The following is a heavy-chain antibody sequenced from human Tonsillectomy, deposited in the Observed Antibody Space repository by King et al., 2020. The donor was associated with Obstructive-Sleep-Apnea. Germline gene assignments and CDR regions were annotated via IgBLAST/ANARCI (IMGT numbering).Heavy chain of an antibody. D-gene: IGHD5-18*01. Sequence: MQLQESGPGLVKPSETLSLTCTVSGGSISSSSYYGGWIRQPPGKGLEWIGSIYYSGSTYYNPSLKSRVTISVDTSKNQFSLKLSSVTAADTAVYYCARPRGYSYGLGAFDIWGQGTMVTVSS. J-gene: IGHJ3*02. CDR1: GGSISSSSYY. CDR2: IYYSGST. V-gene: IGHV4-39*07. CDR3: ARPRGYSYGLGAFDI.